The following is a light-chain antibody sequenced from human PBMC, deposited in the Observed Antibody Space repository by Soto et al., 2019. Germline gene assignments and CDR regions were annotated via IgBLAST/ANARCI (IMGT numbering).Light chain of an antibody. CDR1: QSVLYSSNNKNY. J-gene: IGKJ4*01. CDR3: QQYYSTPLT. Sequence: DIVMTQSPDSLAVSLGERATINCKSSQSVLYSSNNKNYLAWYQQKPGQPPKLLIYWASTRESGVPDRFSGSGSGTDFTLTISSLQAEDVAVYCCQQYYSTPLTFGGGTEVEI. V-gene: IGKV4-1*01. CDR2: WAS.